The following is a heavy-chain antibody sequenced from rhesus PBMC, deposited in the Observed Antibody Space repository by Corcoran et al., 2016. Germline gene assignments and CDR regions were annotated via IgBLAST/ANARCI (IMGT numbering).Heavy chain of an antibody. D-gene: IGHD1-7*02. Sequence: QVQLQESGPGLVKPLETLSLTCAVSGGSISRNYWSWIRKAPGKGREWIGYIYGSGSSTNYNPSLKSRVTLSVDTSKNQLSLKLSSVAAADTAVYYCARLRTGTGYYYGLDSWGQGVVVTVSS. J-gene: IGHJ6*01. V-gene: IGHV4S11*01. CDR2: IYGSGSST. CDR3: ARLRTGTGYYYGLDS. CDR1: GGSISRNY.